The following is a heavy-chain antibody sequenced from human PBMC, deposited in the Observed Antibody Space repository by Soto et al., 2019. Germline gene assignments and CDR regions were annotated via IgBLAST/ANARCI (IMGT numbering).Heavy chain of an antibody. CDR3: VRDLANGYTGKV. V-gene: IGHV4-30-4*02. CDR1: GAVVTSGENY. Sequence: PPDTLCLTCSVSGAVVTSGENYWSWVRQPPGKGLEWLGYIYDSGVTSYTPALKSRVTLSLDRPNNQVSLKLRSVTAADTAVYFGVRDLANGYTGKVWGHGKLVTVYS. D-gene: IGHD2-8*01. J-gene: IGHJ4*01. CDR2: IYDSGVT.